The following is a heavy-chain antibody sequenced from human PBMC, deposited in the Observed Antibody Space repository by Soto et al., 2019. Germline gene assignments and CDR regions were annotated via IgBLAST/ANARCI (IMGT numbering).Heavy chain of an antibody. D-gene: IGHD3-9*01. CDR1: GFTFSSYG. Sequence: GGSLRLSCAASGFTFSSYGMHWVRQAPGKGLEWVAVIWYDGSNKYYADSVKGRFTISRDNSKNTLYLQMNSLRAEDTAVYYCARSPVLRYFDWLSLDYWGQGTLVTVSS. CDR3: ARSPVLRYFDWLSLDY. J-gene: IGHJ4*02. CDR2: IWYDGSNK. V-gene: IGHV3-33*01.